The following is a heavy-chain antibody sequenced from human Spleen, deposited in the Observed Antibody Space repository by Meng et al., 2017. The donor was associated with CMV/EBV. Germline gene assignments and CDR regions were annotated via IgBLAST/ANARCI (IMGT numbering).Heavy chain of an antibody. CDR3: ARGPGGDGFDP. J-gene: IGHJ5*02. CDR1: GDSISRGAWY. V-gene: IGHV4-31*03. CDR2: IYYTGST. D-gene: IGHD1-1*01. Sequence: TCTVSGDSISRGAWYWTWVRQHPRKGLEWIGYIYYTGSTYYNPFLASRATISIDTSKNQFSLWLISVTAADTAVYYCARGPGGDGFDPWGQGTLVTVSS.